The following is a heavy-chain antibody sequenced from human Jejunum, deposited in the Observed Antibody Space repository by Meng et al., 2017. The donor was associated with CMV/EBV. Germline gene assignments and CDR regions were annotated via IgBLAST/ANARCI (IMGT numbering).Heavy chain of an antibody. CDR2: IITSGST. CDR3: AKGYGNTFEY. J-gene: IGHJ4*02. V-gene: IGHV4-4*07. D-gene: IGHD3-16*01. CDR1: GGSFTTYY. Sequence: QVQLQESAPGVVKPSEILSLACTVSGGSFTTYYWSWIRQRAGKGLEWIGRIITSGSTNYNPSLRSRVIMSVDTSKNQFFLKLRSVTAADTAVYFCAKGYGNTFEYWGQGSLVTGSS.